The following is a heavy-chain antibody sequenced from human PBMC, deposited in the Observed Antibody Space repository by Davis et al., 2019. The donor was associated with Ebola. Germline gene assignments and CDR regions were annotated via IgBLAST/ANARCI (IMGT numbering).Heavy chain of an antibody. CDR3: ARKSTFFDY. V-gene: IGHV3-7*03. Sequence: PGGSLRLSCAAPGFTFSNYWMSWVRQAPGKGLEWVANIKQDGSEKYYVDSVKGRFTISRDNATNSLYLQMNSLRAEDTAVYYCARKSTFFDYWGQGTRVTVSS. CDR2: IKQDGSEK. CDR1: GFTFSNYW. D-gene: IGHD3-16*01. J-gene: IGHJ4*02.